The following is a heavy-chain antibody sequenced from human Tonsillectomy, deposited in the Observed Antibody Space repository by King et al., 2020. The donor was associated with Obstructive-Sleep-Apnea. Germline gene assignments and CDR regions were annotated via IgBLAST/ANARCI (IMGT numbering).Heavy chain of an antibody. J-gene: IGHJ4*02. CDR1: GGAFIDYR. CDR2: INHSGRT. Sequence: VQLQQWGAGLLKPSETLSLTCAMSGGAFIDYRCTCIRQPPGKALEWVGEINHSGRTNYNPSLESRVTMSVDTSKNQFSPNLKSVTAADTGVYFCARGLHGGYERDYWGQGILVTVSS. D-gene: IGHD5-12*01. CDR3: ARGLHGGYERDY. V-gene: IGHV4-34*01.